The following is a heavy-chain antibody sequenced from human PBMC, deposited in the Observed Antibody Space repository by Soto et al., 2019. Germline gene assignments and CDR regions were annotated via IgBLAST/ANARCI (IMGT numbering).Heavy chain of an antibody. CDR1: GCTFTSYG. J-gene: IGHJ4*02. CDR3: AVMTTVSTRDY. V-gene: IGHV1-18*01. D-gene: IGHD4-17*01. Sequence: ASVKFSCKASGCTFTSYGISWVRQAPGQGLEWMGWISAYNGNTNYAQKLQGRVTMTTDTSTSTAYMELRSLRSDDTAVYYCAVMTTVSTRDYWGQGTLGTVSA. CDR2: ISAYNGNT.